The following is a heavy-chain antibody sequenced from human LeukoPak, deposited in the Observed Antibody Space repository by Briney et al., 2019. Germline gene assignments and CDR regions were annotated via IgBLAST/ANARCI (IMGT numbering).Heavy chain of an antibody. CDR1: GGSISSYY. Sequence: SETLSLTCTVSGGSISSYYWSWIRQPPGKGLEWIGYIYYSGSTNYNPSLKSRVTMSVDTSKNQFSLKLSSVTAADTAVYYCARDSGNLYFDYWGQGTLVTVSS. J-gene: IGHJ4*02. CDR3: ARDSGNLYFDY. V-gene: IGHV4-59*12. D-gene: IGHD4-23*01. CDR2: IYYSGST.